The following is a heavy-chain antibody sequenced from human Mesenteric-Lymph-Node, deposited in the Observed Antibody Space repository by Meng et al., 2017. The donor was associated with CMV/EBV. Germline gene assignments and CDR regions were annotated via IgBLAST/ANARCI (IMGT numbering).Heavy chain of an antibody. D-gene: IGHD3-3*01. J-gene: IGHJ3*02. CDR3: ASNPVTGGAVFDI. CDR2: ITAYSGNT. CDR1: GYTFINYG. V-gene: IGHV1-18*01. Sequence: ASVKVSCKASGYTFINYGLSWARQAPGQGLEWMGWITAYSGNTNYAQKFQGRVTMTTDTSTSTVYMELRSLRSDDTAVYYCASNPVTGGAVFDIWGQGTMVTVSS.